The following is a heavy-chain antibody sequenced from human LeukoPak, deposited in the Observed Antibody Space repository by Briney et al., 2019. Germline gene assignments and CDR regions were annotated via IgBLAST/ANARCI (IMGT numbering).Heavy chain of an antibody. V-gene: IGHV4-34*01. Sequence: SETLSLTCAVYGGSFSGYYWSWIRQPPGKGLEWIGEINHSGSTNYNPSLKSRVTISVDTSKNQFSLKLSSVTAADTAVYYCARDWVQQEGYYYYYGMYVWGKGTTVTVSS. CDR1: GGSFSGYY. CDR2: INHSGST. D-gene: IGHD5-18*01. CDR3: ARDWVQQEGYYYYYGMYV. J-gene: IGHJ6*04.